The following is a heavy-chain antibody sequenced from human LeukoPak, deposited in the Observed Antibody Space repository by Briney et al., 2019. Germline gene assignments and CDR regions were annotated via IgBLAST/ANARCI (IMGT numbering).Heavy chain of an antibody. CDR2: IYTSGST. CDR3: ARDTGSYYVNDAFDI. D-gene: IGHD1-26*01. J-gene: IGHJ3*02. CDR1: GGSISSYY. Sequence: PSETLSLTCTVSGGSISSYYWSWIRHPAGKGLEWIGRIYTSGSTNYNPSLKSRVTMSVDTSKNQFSLKLSSVTAADTAVYYCARDTGSYYVNDAFDIWGQGTMVTVSS. V-gene: IGHV4-4*07.